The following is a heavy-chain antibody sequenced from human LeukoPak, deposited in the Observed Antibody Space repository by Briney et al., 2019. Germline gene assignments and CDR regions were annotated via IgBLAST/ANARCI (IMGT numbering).Heavy chain of an antibody. D-gene: IGHD1-26*01. V-gene: IGHV4-39*02. CDR2: IFYSGSS. J-gene: IGHJ4*02. Sequence: TSQTLSLTCSVSGGSISSYYWSWIRQPPGKGLEWIGSIFYSGSSYYNPSLKSRVTISVDTSKNHFSLKLTSVTAADTAVYYCARDSGSYSFDCWGQGTLVTVSS. CDR3: ARDSGSYSFDC. CDR1: GGSISSYY.